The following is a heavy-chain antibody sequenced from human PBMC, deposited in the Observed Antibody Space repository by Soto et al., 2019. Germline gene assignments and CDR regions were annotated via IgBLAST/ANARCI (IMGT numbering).Heavy chain of an antibody. CDR1: GGSISSGGYY. D-gene: IGHD3-9*01. J-gene: IGHJ4*02. CDR2: IYYSGST. Sequence: QVQLQESGPGLVKPSQTLSLTCTVSGGSISSGGYYWSWIRQHPGKGLEWIGYIYYSGSTYYNPSLKSRVTISVDTSKNQFSLKLSSVTAADTAMYYCARGNLYYDILTGYSRPLDYWGQGTLVTVSS. CDR3: ARGNLYYDILTGYSRPLDY. V-gene: IGHV4-31*03.